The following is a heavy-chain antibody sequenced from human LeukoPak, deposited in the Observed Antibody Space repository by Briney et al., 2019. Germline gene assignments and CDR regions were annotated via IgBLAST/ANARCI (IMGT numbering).Heavy chain of an antibody. CDR2: IYHSGST. D-gene: IGHD6-6*01. CDR1: GGSISSGGYY. CDR3: ARNIAAQKALNFDY. J-gene: IGHJ4*02. Sequence: SETLSLTCTVSGGSISSGGYYWSWIRQPPGKGLEWIGYIYHSGSTYYNPSLKSRVTISVDRSKNQFSLKLSSVTAADTAVYYCARNIAAQKALNFDYWGQGTLVTVSS. V-gene: IGHV4-30-2*01.